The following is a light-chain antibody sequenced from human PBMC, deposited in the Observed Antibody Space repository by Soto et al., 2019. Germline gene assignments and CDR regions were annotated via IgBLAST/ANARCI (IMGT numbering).Light chain of an antibody. CDR2: ATS. J-gene: IGKJ1*01. V-gene: IGKV3-20*01. Sequence: EVVLTQSPGALSLSPGERAALSCRASQSVDSNFLAWYQQRPGQAPRLLIYATSSRATGIPARFSGSGSGTAFTLTISRLEPEDFAVYYCLRYGRSPGWTFGQGTRVEIK. CDR1: QSVDSNF. CDR3: LRYGRSPGWT.